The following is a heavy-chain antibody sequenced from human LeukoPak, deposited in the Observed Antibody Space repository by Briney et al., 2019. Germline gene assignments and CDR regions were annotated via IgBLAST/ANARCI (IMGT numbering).Heavy chain of an antibody. CDR2: IYIDGTT. V-gene: IGHV3-53*01. J-gene: IGHJ4*02. CDR3: ARGPRYSFY. Sequence: GGSLRLSCAASGFIVSHNHMTWVRQAPGKGLEWISVIYIDGTTYYADSVKGRFTISRDQANNTLYLQMNTLRDEDTAVYYCARGPRYSFYWGQGTLVSVSS. CDR1: GFIVSHNH. D-gene: IGHD6-13*01.